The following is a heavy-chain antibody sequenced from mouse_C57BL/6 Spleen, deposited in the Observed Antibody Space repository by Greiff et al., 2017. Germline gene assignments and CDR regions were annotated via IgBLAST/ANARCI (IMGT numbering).Heavy chain of an antibody. Sequence: EVNLVESEGGLVQPGSSMKLSCTASGFTFSDYYMAWVRQVPEKGLEWVANINYDGSSTYYLDSLKSRFIISRDNAKNILYLQMSSLKSEDTATYCCAREGGSYYLDYWGQGTTLTVSS. CDR2: INYDGSST. J-gene: IGHJ2*01. D-gene: IGHD3-1*01. CDR1: GFTFSDYY. V-gene: IGHV5-16*01. CDR3: AREGGSYYLDY.